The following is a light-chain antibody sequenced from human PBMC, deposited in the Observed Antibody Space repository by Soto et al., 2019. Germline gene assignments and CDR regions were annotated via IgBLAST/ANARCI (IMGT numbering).Light chain of an antibody. CDR3: QQSSTTLGT. V-gene: IGKV1-39*01. CDR2: AAS. CDR1: QSISTY. Sequence: DIPMTQSPSSLSASVGDRVTITCRASQSISTYLNWYQQKPGKAPNLLIYAASNLQSGVPSRFSGSGSGTDFTLTISSLQPEDFATYYCQQSSTTLGTFGQGTKLEIE. J-gene: IGKJ2*02.